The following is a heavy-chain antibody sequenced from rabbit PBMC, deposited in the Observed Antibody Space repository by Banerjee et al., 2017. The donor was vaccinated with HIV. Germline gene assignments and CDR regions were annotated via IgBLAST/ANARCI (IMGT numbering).Heavy chain of an antibody. D-gene: IGHD4-1*01. CDR3: ARGGWHDFKL. V-gene: IGHV1S40*01. CDR1: GFSFSGSYY. Sequence: QSLEDSGGDLVKPGASLTLTCTASGFSFSGSYYMCWVRQAPGKGLEWIACIYAGSSGITYYASWAKGRFTISKTSSTTVTLQLTSLTDADTATYFCARGGWHDFKLWGQGTLVTVS. J-gene: IGHJ4*01. CDR2: IYAGSSGIT.